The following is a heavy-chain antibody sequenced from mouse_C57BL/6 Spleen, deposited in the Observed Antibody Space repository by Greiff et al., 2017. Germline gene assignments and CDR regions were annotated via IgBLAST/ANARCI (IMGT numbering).Heavy chain of an antibody. J-gene: IGHJ2*01. CDR1: GYAFSGYW. D-gene: IGHD2-4*01. Sequence: QVQLKQSGAELVKPGASVKISCKASGYAFSGYWMNWVKQRPGKGLEWIGQIYPGDGDTNYNGKFKGKATLTADKSSSTAYMQLSSLTSEDSAVYFCARDYPDYWGQGTTLTVSS. V-gene: IGHV1-80*01. CDR2: IYPGDGDT. CDR3: ARDYPDY.